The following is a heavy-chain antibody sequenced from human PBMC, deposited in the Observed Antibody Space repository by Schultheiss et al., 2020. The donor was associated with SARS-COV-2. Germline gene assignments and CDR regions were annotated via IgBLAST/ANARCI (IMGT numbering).Heavy chain of an antibody. CDR2: IYYSGST. Sequence: LRLSCTVSGDPLSYGGFYWTWIRQYPGKGLEWIGYIYYSGSTYYNPSLKSRVTISVDTSKNQFSLRLTSVTAVDTAVYYCARNGNLEAFDIWGQGTMVTVSS. CDR3: ARNGNLEAFDI. CDR1: GDPLSYGGFY. D-gene: IGHD4-23*01. V-gene: IGHV4-31*03. J-gene: IGHJ3*02.